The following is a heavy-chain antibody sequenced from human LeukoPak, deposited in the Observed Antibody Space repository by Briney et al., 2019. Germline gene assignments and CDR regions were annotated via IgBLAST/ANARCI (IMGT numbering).Heavy chain of an antibody. J-gene: IGHJ4*02. D-gene: IGHD3-10*01. CDR2: ISGSGGST. CDR1: GFTFSSYA. V-gene: IGHV3-23*01. Sequence: GGSLRLSRAASGFTFSSYAMSWVRQAPWKGLEWVSAISGSGGSTYYADSVKGRFTISRDNSKNTLYLQMNSLRAEDTAVYYCAKDQRGITMVQGVNYWGQGTLVTVSS. CDR3: AKDQRGITMVQGVNY.